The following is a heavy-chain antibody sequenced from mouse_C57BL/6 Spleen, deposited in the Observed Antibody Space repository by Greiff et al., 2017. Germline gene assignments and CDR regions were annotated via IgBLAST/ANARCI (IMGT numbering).Heavy chain of an antibody. Sequence: VQLQQSGAELVKPGASVKISCKASGYAFSSYWMNWVKQRPGKGLEWIGQIYPGDGDTNYNGKFKGKATLTADKSSSTAYMQLSSLTSEDSAVYFCARSYYYGSSCAMDYWGQGTSVTVSS. CDR3: ARSYYYGSSCAMDY. CDR2: IYPGDGDT. D-gene: IGHD1-1*01. J-gene: IGHJ4*01. CDR1: GYAFSSYW. V-gene: IGHV1-80*01.